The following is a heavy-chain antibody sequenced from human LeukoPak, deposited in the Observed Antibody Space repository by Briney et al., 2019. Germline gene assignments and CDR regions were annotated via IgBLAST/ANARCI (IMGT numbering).Heavy chain of an antibody. Sequence: SGTLSLTCNVSGGSLTSSYWSWIRQPAGKGLEWIARLSPSGSTNYNPSLKSRVTMSAETSKNQFSLKLTSVTAADTAVYYCARDPNSALWGQGTLVTVSS. J-gene: IGHJ4*02. CDR1: GGSLTSSY. CDR2: LSPSGST. CDR3: ARDPNSAL. V-gene: IGHV4-4*07. D-gene: IGHD4-23*01.